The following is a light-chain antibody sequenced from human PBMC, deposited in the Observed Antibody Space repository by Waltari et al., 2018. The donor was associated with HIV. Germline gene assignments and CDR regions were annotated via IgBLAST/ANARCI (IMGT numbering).Light chain of an antibody. CDR2: KDT. V-gene: IGLV3-25*03. Sequence: SSELTQPPSVSVSPGQTARIPCSGDVLAKQYAYWYQQKPGQAPVLVIYKDTERPSGIPERFSGSSSGTTVTLTISGVQPDDEADYYCQSADTSYTSRVFGTGTKVTVL. CDR1: VLAKQY. J-gene: IGLJ1*01. CDR3: QSADTSYTSRV.